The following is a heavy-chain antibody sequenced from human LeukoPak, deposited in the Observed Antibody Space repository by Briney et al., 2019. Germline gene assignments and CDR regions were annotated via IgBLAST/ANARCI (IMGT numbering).Heavy chain of an antibody. V-gene: IGHV4-61*02. D-gene: IGHD4-17*01. CDR3: AAYSYGDYWYFDL. J-gene: IGHJ2*01. CDR1: GGSISGGSYY. CDR2: IYTSGST. Sequence: PSQTLSLTCTVSGGSISGGSYYWSWIRQPAGKGLEWIGRIYTSGSTNYNPSLKSRVTISVDTSKNQFSLKLSSVTAADTAVYYCAAYSYGDYWYFDLWGRGTLVTVSS.